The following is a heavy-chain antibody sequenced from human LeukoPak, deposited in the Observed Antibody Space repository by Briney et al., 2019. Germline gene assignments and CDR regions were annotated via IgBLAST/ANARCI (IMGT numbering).Heavy chain of an antibody. CDR3: ASRLYDAFDI. V-gene: IGHV1-3*01. D-gene: IGHD2-21*02. Sequence: WMGWINAGNGNTKYSQKFQGRVTITRDTSASTACMELSSLRSEDTAVYYCASRLYDAFDIWGQGTMVTVSS. CDR2: INAGNGNT. J-gene: IGHJ3*02.